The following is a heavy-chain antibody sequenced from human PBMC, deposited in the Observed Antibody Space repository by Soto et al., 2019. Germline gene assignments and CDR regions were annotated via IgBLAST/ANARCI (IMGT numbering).Heavy chain of an antibody. CDR2: ITSSSSYI. CDR3: ARAELAYCGGDCSGAFNI. Sequence: LRLSCAASGFTLSSYSMNWVRQAPGKGLEWVSSITSSSSYIYYADSVKGRFTISRDNAKNSLYLQMNSLRAEDTAVYYCARAELAYCGGDCSGAFNIWGQGTMVTVSS. CDR1: GFTLSSYS. D-gene: IGHD2-21*02. J-gene: IGHJ3*02. V-gene: IGHV3-21*01.